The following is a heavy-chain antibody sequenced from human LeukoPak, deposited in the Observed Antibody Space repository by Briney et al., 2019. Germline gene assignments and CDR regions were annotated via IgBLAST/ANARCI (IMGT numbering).Heavy chain of an antibody. Sequence: SETLSLTCTVSGGSISSSSYYWGWIRQPPGKGLEWIGSIYYSRSTYYNPSLKSRVTISVDTSKNQFSLKLSSVTAADTAVYYCARGFPPHYWGQGTLVTVSS. CDR3: ARGFPPHY. CDR1: GGSISSSSYY. CDR2: IYYSRST. J-gene: IGHJ4*02. V-gene: IGHV4-39*07.